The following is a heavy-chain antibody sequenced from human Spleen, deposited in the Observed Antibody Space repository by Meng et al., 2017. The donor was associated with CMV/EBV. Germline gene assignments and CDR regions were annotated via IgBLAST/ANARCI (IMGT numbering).Heavy chain of an antibody. Sequence: GGSLRLSCAASGFTLSSYEINWVRQAPGKGLEWVSYISSSGSTIYYADSVKGRFTISRDNAKNSVYLQMNSLRAEDTAVYYCARTSYGMDVWGQGTTVTVSS. CDR1: GFTLSSYE. V-gene: IGHV3-48*03. CDR2: ISSSGSTI. CDR3: ARTSYGMDV. J-gene: IGHJ6*02.